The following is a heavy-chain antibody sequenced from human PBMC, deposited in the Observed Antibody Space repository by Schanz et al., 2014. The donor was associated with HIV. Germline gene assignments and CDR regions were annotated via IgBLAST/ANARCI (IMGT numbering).Heavy chain of an antibody. V-gene: IGHV3-9*01. Sequence: VQLVESGGGLVQPGRSLRLSCAVSGFTFDDYAMHWVRQAPGKGLEWVSGISWNSGSIGYADSVKGRFTISRDNAKSTLYLDMSGLEAEDTAIYYCARDRSWAARTGGMDVWGPGTSVTVSS. CDR3: ARDRSWAARTGGMDV. J-gene: IGHJ6*02. CDR1: GFTFDDYA. CDR2: ISWNSGSI. D-gene: IGHD6-6*01.